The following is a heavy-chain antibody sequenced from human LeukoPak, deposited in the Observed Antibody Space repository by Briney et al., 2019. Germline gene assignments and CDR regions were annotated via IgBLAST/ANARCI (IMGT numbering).Heavy chain of an antibody. J-gene: IGHJ4*02. V-gene: IGHV3-30-3*01. CDR2: ISYDGSNK. D-gene: IGHD3-16*02. CDR3: AKEPSYIWGTYRYTDYFDY. CDR1: GFTFSSYA. Sequence: GGSLRLSCAASGFTFSSYAMHWVRQAPGKGLEWVAVISYDGSNKYYADSVKGRFTISRDNAKNSLYLQMSSLRAEDTAVYYCAKEPSYIWGTYRYTDYFDYWGQGTLVTVSS.